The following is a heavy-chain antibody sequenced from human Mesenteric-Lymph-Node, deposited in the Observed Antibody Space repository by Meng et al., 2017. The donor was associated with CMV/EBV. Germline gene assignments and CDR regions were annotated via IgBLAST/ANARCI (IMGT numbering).Heavy chain of an antibody. D-gene: IGHD5-24*01. CDR3: ARGDAYNLH. CDR2: IDPNTGDT. CDR1: GYTFTSYY. J-gene: IGHJ4*02. V-gene: IGHV1-8*02. Sequence: ASVKVSCKASGYTFTSYYMHWVRQAAGQGLEWMGWIDPNTGDTGCTQKFQGRVTMTENTSITTAYMELSGLTSDDTAVYYCARGDAYNLHWGQGTLVTVSS.